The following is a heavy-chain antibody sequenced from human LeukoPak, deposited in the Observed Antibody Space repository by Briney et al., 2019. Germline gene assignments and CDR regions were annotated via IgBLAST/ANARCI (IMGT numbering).Heavy chain of an antibody. D-gene: IGHD1/OR15-1a*01. J-gene: IGHJ4*02. Sequence: SETLSLTCAVYGGSFSGYYWSWIRQPPGKGLEWIGEINHGGSTNYNPSLKSRVTISVDTSKNQFSLKLSSVTAADTAVYYCARGSGEHHPFDYWGQGTLVTVSS. CDR1: GGSFSGYY. CDR2: INHGGST. CDR3: ARGSGEHHPFDY. V-gene: IGHV4-34*01.